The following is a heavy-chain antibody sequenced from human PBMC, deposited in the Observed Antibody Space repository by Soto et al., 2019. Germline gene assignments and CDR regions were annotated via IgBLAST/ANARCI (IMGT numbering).Heavy chain of an antibody. CDR1: GYTFTSYH. D-gene: IGHD3-3*01. Sequence: ASVKVSCRASGYTFTSYHISWVRQAPGQGLEWMGWISAYNGNTTYAQKLQGRVTMTTDTSTSTAYMELRSLRSDDTAVYYCARDHPYYDFWNYYYYYGMDVWG. V-gene: IGHV1-18*04. J-gene: IGHJ6*02. CDR2: ISAYNGNT. CDR3: ARDHPYYDFWNYYYYYGMDV.